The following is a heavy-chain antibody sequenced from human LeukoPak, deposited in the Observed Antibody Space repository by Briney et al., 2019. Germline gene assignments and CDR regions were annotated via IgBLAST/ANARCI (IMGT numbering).Heavy chain of an antibody. Sequence: SVKVSCKASRGTFSSYAISWVRQAPGQALEWMGGIIPIFCTANYAQKFQGRVTITADESTSTAYMELSSLRSEDTAVYYCARGGYCSSTSCPRAFDIWGQGTMVTVSS. CDR1: RGTFSSYA. D-gene: IGHD2-2*01. CDR3: ARGGYCSSTSCPRAFDI. J-gene: IGHJ3*02. CDR2: IIPIFCTA. V-gene: IGHV1-69*13.